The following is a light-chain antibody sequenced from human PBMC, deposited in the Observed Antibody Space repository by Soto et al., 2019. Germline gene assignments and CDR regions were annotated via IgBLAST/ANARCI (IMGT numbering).Light chain of an antibody. CDR2: GAS. Sequence: EIVLTQSPGTLSLSPGERATLSCRASQSVSSAYLAWYQQKPGQAPRLLIYGASSRATGIPDRFSGSGSGTDFTLTISSLHPEDVATYYCQKYNGEFAFGPGTKVDI. V-gene: IGKV3-20*01. CDR1: QSVSSAY. CDR3: QKYNGEFA. J-gene: IGKJ3*01.